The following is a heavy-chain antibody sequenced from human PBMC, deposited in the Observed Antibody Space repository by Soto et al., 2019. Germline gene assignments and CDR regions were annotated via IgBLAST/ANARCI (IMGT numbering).Heavy chain of an antibody. CDR3: AREGLGIYYYNGMDV. CDR1: GYTFTKFG. CDR2: VSGYNGET. J-gene: IGHJ6*02. Sequence: QVQLVQSGAEVKKPGASVKVSCKASGYTFTKFGISWVRQAPGQGLEWMGWVSGYNGETSYAQSLQGRVTMTTDTSTTTASMELRSLSSDDTAVFYCAREGLGIYYYNGMDVWGQGTTVTVSS. V-gene: IGHV1-18*01. D-gene: IGHD6-19*01.